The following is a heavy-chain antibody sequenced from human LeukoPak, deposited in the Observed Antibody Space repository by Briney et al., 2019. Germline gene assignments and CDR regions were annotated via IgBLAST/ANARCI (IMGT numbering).Heavy chain of an antibody. CDR2: ISYDGSNK. J-gene: IGHJ6*04. CDR3: ARGERPSYYYGMDV. V-gene: IGHV3-30*04. CDR1: GFTFSSYA. D-gene: IGHD1-1*01. Sequence: HSGRPLRLSCAASGFTFSSYAMHWVRQAPGKGLEWVAVISYDGSNKYYADSVKGRFTISRDNSKNTLYLQMNSLRAEDTAVYYCARGERPSYYYGMDVWGKGTTVTVSS.